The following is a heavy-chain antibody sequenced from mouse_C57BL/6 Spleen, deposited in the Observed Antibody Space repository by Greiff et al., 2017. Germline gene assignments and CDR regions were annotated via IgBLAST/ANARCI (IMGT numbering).Heavy chain of an antibody. J-gene: IGHJ4*01. CDR2: ISDGGSYT. CDR1: GFTFSSYA. Sequence: EVQRVESGGGLVKPGGSLKLSCAASGFTFSSYAMSWVRQTPEKRLEWVATISDGGSYTYYPDNVKGRFTISRDNAKNNLYLQMSHLKSEDTAMYYCARDGDYDEGDAMDYWGQGTSVTVSS. CDR3: ARDGDYDEGDAMDY. D-gene: IGHD2-4*01. V-gene: IGHV5-4*01.